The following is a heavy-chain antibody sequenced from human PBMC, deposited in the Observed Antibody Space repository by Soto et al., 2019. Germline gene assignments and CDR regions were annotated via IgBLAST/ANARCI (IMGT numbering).Heavy chain of an antibody. V-gene: IGHV3-15*01. D-gene: IGHD3-10*01. J-gene: IGHJ6*02. CDR2: IRSNADGGTV. CDR3: TAAGVRGVVMSGIDV. CDR1: GFSFSKDW. Sequence: DVELVESGGGLVQPGGSLRLSCITSGFSFSKDWMRWVRQAPGQGLAWVGGIRSNADGGTVEYASPVKGRVIISSDDSTNPWDLQMNSLDTQDTVVNYCTAAGVRGVVMSGIDVWGQGTAVTVSS.